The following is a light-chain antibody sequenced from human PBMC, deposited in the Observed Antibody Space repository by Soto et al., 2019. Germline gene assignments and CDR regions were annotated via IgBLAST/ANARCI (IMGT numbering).Light chain of an antibody. J-gene: IGKJ4*01. CDR1: QSVSTS. CDR3: QQTFNNRLS. CDR2: HSS. Sequence: DIQMTQSPSSLSASVGDRVTITCRASQSVSTSVNWYQQLGGKAPKLLIQHSSTLQSGVPSRFSGSGSGTDFTLTISSLQPEDCATYYCQQTFNNRLSFGGGTKVEIK. V-gene: IGKV1-39*01.